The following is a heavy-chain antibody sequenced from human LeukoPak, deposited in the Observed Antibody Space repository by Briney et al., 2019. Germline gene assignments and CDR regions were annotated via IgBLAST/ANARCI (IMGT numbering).Heavy chain of an antibody. Sequence: SQTLSLTCTVSGGSISSGGYYWSWIRQHPGKGLEWIGYIYYSGSTYYNPSLKSRVTISVDTSKNQFSLKLSSVTAADTAVYYCARDGRGYSYGYSYFDSWGQGALVTVSS. J-gene: IGHJ4*02. D-gene: IGHD5-18*01. CDR1: GGSISSGGYY. CDR3: ARDGRGYSYGYSYFDS. CDR2: IYYSGST. V-gene: IGHV4-31*03.